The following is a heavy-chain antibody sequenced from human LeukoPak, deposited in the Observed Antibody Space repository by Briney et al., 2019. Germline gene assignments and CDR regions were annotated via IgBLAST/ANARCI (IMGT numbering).Heavy chain of an antibody. V-gene: IGHV1-24*01. J-gene: IGHJ6*03. CDR2: FDPEVGKT. D-gene: IGHD2-15*01. CDR1: GYTLTNLS. CDR3: ATRYCSGGSCPNYYYYDINV. Sequence: ASVKVSCNVSGYTLTNLSMHWVRQPPGKRLEWMVGFDPEVGKTIYAQKYKGRVTMTKDTSTDTAYMELSSLRSEDTAVYYCATRYCSGGSCPNYYYYDINVWGKGTTVTISS.